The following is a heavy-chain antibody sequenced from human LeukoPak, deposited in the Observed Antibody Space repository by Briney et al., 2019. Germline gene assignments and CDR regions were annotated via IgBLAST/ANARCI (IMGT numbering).Heavy chain of an antibody. Sequence: PSETLSLTCTVSGGSISSYFWSWIRQLPGKGLEWIGYIYSSGSSSYNPSLKSRVTASVDTSKNQFSLKLSSVTAADTAVYYCARKASYGGIDYWGQGTLVTVSS. CDR3: ARKASYGGIDY. V-gene: IGHV4-59*01. CDR1: GGSISSYF. D-gene: IGHD4-23*01. J-gene: IGHJ4*02. CDR2: IYSSGSS.